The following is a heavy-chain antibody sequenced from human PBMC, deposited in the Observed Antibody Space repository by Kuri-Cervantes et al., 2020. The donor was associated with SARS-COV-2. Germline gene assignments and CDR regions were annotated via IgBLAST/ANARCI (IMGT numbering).Heavy chain of an antibody. J-gene: IGHJ6*02. V-gene: IGHV1-18*01. CDR1: GYTFTSYG. CDR2: ISAYNGNT. CDR3: ARVRETIFGGHGGKDAYYYYYGMDV. D-gene: IGHD3-3*01. Sequence: ASVKVSCKASGYTFTSYGISWVRQAPGQGREWMGWISAYNGNTNYAQRLQGRVTMTTDTSTSTAYMELRSLRSDDTAVYYCARVRETIFGGHGGKDAYYYYYGMDVWGQGTTVTVSS.